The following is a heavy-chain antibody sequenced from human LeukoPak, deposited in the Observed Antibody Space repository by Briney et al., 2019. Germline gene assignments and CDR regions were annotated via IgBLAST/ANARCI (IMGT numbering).Heavy chain of an antibody. CDR1: GGSFSGYY. CDR2: INHSGST. Sequence: PSETLSLTCTVYGGSFSGYYWSWIRQPPGKGLEWIGKINHSGSTNYNPSLKSRVTISVDASKNQFSLKLSSVTAADTAVYYCARGLRYFDWLLSNWFDPWGQGTLVTVSS. V-gene: IGHV4-34*01. J-gene: IGHJ5*02. CDR3: ARGLRYFDWLLSNWFDP. D-gene: IGHD3-9*01.